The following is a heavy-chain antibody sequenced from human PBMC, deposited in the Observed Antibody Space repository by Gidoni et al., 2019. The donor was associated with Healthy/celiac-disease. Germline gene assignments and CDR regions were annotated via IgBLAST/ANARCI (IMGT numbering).Heavy chain of an antibody. CDR1: GFTFSSYS. CDR3: ARDRGRYSNYEPDYYYYYGMDV. J-gene: IGHJ6*02. D-gene: IGHD4-4*01. Sequence: EVQLVESGGGLVKPGGSLRLSCAASGFTFSSYSMNWVRQAPGKGLEWVSSISSSSSYIYYADSVKGRFTISRDNAKNSLYLQMNSLRAEDTAVYYCARDRGRYSNYEPDYYYYYGMDVWGQGTTVTVSS. CDR2: ISSSSSYI. V-gene: IGHV3-21*01.